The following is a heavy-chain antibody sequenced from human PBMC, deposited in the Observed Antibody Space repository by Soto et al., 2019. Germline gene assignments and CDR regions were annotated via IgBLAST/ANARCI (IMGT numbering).Heavy chain of an antibody. D-gene: IGHD3-10*01. J-gene: IGHJ6*02. CDR1: GGTFSSYA. CDR2: IIPIFGTA. V-gene: IGHV1-69*13. CDR3: ARDYKVTMVRAYGMDV. Sequence: SVKVSCKASGGTFSSYAISWVRQAPGQGLEWIGGIIPIFGTANYAQKFQGRVTITADESTSTAYMELSSLRSEDTAVYYCARDYKVTMVRAYGMDVWGQGTTVTVFS.